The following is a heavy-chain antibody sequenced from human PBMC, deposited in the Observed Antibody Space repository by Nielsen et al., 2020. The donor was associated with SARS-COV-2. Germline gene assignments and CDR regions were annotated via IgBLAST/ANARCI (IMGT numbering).Heavy chain of an antibody. Sequence: GESLKISCAVSGFTVGSNYMTWVRQAPGKGLESVSVIHGGGNTYYADSVKGRFTISRDNAKNSLYLQMNSLRAEDTAVYYCARRPYSSSSSTAGSYYYYMDVWGKGTTVTVSS. CDR2: IHGGGNT. V-gene: IGHV3-53*01. J-gene: IGHJ6*03. CDR3: ARRPYSSSSSTAGSYYYYMDV. D-gene: IGHD6-6*01. CDR1: GFTVGSNY.